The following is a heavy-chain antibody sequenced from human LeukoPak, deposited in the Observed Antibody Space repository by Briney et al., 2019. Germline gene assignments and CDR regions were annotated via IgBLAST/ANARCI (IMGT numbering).Heavy chain of an antibody. D-gene: IGHD2-2*01. CDR2: INPNSGGT. J-gene: IGHJ4*02. Sequence: GASVTVSCKASGYTFTGFYMHWVRQAPGQGLEWMGWINPNSGGTGYAQNFQGRVTMTRDTSITTAYMELSGLRSDDTAVYYCARGSGFAGSGCSSATCYPFGYWGQGTLVTVSS. CDR3: ARGSGFAGSGCSSATCYPFGY. CDR1: GYTFTGFY. V-gene: IGHV1-2*02.